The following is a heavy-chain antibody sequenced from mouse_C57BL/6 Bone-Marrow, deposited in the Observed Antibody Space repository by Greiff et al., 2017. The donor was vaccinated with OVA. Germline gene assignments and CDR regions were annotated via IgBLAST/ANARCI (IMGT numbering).Heavy chain of an antibody. V-gene: IGHV1-15*01. CDR2: IDPETGGT. CDR3: TRDWDVYW. D-gene: IGHD4-1*01. Sequence: QVQLKESGAELVRPGASVTLSCKASGYTFTDYEMHWVKQTPVHGLEWIGAIDPETGGTAYNQKFKGKAILTADKSSSTAYMELRSLTSEDSAVYYCTRDWDVYWWGQGTTLTVSS. J-gene: IGHJ2*01. CDR1: GYTFTDYE.